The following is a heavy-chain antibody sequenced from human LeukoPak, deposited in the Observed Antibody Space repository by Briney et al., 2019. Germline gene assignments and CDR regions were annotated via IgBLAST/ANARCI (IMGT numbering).Heavy chain of an antibody. Sequence: SETLSLTCAVYGGSFSGYYWSWIRQPPGKGLEWIGEINHSGSTDYNPSLESRVTISVDTSKNQFSLKLSSVTAADTAVYYCARAGIVVVPAARKFDYWGQGTLVTVSS. D-gene: IGHD2-2*01. V-gene: IGHV4-34*01. CDR2: INHSGST. J-gene: IGHJ4*02. CDR3: ARAGIVVVPAARKFDY. CDR1: GGSFSGYY.